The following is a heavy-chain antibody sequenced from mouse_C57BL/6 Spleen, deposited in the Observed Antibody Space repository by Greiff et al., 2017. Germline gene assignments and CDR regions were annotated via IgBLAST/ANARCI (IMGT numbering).Heavy chain of an antibody. CDR3: TVVADY. Sequence: VQLQESGAELVRPGASVTLSCKASGYTFTDYEMHWVKQTPVHGLEWIGAIDPETGGTAYNQKFKGKAILTADKSSSTAYMELRSLTSEDSAVYYCTVVADYWGQGTTLTVSS. CDR1: GYTFTDYE. J-gene: IGHJ2*01. CDR2: IDPETGGT. D-gene: IGHD1-1*01. V-gene: IGHV1-15*01.